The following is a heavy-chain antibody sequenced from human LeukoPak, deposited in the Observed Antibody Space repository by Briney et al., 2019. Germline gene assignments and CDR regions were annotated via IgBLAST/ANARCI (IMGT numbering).Heavy chain of an antibody. J-gene: IGHJ4*02. CDR2: IRPDGSEA. D-gene: IGHD2-2*01. V-gene: IGHV3-7*01. Sequence: GGSLRLSCEASGFTFNSHGMNWVRQAPGKGLDWLSNIRPDGSEAVYVDSVRGRFTISRDNAKNLVYLQMNNLRAEDTAVYYCSGRSGFSSIYWGQGVLVTVSS. CDR1: GFTFNSHG. CDR3: SGRSGFSSIY.